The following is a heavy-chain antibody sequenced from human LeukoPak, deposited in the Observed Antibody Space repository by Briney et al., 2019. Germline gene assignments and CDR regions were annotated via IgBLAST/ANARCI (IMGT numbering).Heavy chain of an antibody. Sequence: GGSLRLSCVASGLAFRNYAMTWVRQAPGKGLEWVSVIRGSGGDIRYADSVKGRLTISRDNSVNTLYLQMNSLRAEDTAVYYCGKDPNGDYIGAFDFWGQGTMVTVSS. CDR3: GKDPNGDYIGAFDF. CDR2: IRGSGGDI. V-gene: IGHV3-23*01. J-gene: IGHJ3*01. D-gene: IGHD4-17*01. CDR1: GLAFRNYA.